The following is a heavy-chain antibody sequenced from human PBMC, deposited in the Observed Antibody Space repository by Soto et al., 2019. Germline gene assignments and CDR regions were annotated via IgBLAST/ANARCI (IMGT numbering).Heavy chain of an antibody. CDR1: SGSISVTDAF. V-gene: IGHV4-39*01. CDR2: VDYSGTA. CDR3: ARITGRHLDY. D-gene: IGHD1-20*01. J-gene: IGHJ4*02. Sequence: PSETLSLTCTVSSGSISVTDAFWGWVRQPPGKGLEWIGNVDYSGTAYFSPSLATRVTFHVDTSKNQFSLTLYSVTAADTAVYYCARITGRHLDYWGQGILVTVS.